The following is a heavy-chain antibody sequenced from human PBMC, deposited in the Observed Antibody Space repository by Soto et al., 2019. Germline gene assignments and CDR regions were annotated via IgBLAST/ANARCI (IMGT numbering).Heavy chain of an antibody. CDR1: GFTFSSYW. CDR2: IKQDGSEK. CDR3: AREQYYYDFWSGYYRPYGMDV. J-gene: IGHJ6*02. Sequence: GGSLRLSCAASGFTFSSYWMSWVRQAPGKGLEWVANIKQDGSEKYYVDSVKGRFTISRDNAKNSLYLQMNSLRAEDTAVYYCAREQYYYDFWSGYYRPYGMDVWGQGTTVTVSS. V-gene: IGHV3-7*01. D-gene: IGHD3-3*01.